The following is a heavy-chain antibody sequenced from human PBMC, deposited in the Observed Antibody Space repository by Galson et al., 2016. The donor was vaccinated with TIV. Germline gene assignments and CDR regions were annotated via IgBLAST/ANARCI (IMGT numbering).Heavy chain of an antibody. V-gene: IGHV4-4*07. Sequence: ETLSLPCTVSGGSISCYYWSWIRQPAGKGLEWIGRIYDRGSTDYNPSHKSRVTMSVDTSKNQFSLKLTSMTAADSAVYFCARGRVDEPLSLRDDFYYYPLDVWGHGTTVTVSS. CDR3: ARGRVDEPLSLRDDFYYYPLDV. CDR2: IYDRGST. CDR1: GGSISCYY. J-gene: IGHJ6*02. D-gene: IGHD2/OR15-2a*01.